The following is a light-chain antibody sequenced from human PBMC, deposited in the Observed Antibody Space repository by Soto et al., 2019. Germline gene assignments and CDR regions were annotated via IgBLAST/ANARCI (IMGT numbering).Light chain of an antibody. CDR2: DAS. Sequence: DIQMTQSPSTLSASVGDRVTITCRASQRISSWLAWYQQRPGKAPKLLIYDASSLESGVPSRFSGSGSGTEFTLTISSLQPVDFAIYYCQQYNSYLMYSFGQGTKLEIK. V-gene: IGKV1-5*01. J-gene: IGKJ2*03. CDR1: QRISSW. CDR3: QQYNSYLMYS.